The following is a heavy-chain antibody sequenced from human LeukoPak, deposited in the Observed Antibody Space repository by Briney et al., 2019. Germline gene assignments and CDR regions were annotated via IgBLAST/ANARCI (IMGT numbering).Heavy chain of an antibody. CDR1: GFSFSSYW. J-gene: IGHJ4*02. Sequence: GGSLRLSCAASGFSFSSYWMHWVRQAPGKGLVWVSRVHNGGSSTSYADSVKGRFTISRDNAKNTLYLQMNGLRAEDTAVYYCAREFGYCSSTSCYSSYFDYWGQGALVTVSS. D-gene: IGHD2-2*01. CDR2: VHNGGSST. CDR3: AREFGYCSSTSCYSSYFDY. V-gene: IGHV3-74*01.